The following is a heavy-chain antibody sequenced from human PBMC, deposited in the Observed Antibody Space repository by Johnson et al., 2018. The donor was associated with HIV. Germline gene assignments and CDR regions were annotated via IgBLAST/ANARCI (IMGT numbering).Heavy chain of an antibody. J-gene: IGHJ3*02. V-gene: IGHV3-33*06. CDR2: MWYDGSNK. CDR3: AKDQGGSSWTNDAFDI. D-gene: IGHD6-13*01. Sequence: QEQLVESGGGVGQPGRSLKVPCAASGFTFSSYAMHWVRQAPGKGLEWVAVMWYDGSNKYYADSVKGRFTISRANSKNTLYLQMNSLRAEDTAVYYCAKDQGGSSWTNDAFDIWGQGTMVTVSS. CDR1: GFTFSSYA.